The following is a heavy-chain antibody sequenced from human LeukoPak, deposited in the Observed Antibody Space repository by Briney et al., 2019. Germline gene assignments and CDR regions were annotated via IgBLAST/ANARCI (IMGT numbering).Heavy chain of an antibody. V-gene: IGHV3-30-3*01. Sequence: GGSLRLSCAASAFTFSSYLMHWVRQAPGKGLEWVALISYDGSKEYYADSVKGRFTISRDNSNLYLHMNSLRTDDTAVYYCAREGYYAGDYWGQGTLVTVSS. D-gene: IGHD2-15*01. CDR3: AREGYYAGDY. CDR1: AFTFSSYL. CDR2: ISYDGSKE. J-gene: IGHJ4*02.